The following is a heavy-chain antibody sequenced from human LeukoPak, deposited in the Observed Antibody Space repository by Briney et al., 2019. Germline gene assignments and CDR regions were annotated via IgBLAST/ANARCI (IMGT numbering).Heavy chain of an antibody. V-gene: IGHV1-2*02. D-gene: IGHD2-2*02. CDR1: GYTFTGYY. J-gene: IGHJ6*03. CDR3: ARGARYCSSTSCYRDYYYYYMDV. CDR2: INPNSGGT. Sequence: ASVKVSCKASGYTFTGYYMHWVRQAPGQGLEWMGWINPNSGGTNYAQKFQDRVTMTRDTSISTAYMELSRLRSDDTAVYYCARGARYCSSTSCYRDYYYYYMDVWGKGTTVTVSS.